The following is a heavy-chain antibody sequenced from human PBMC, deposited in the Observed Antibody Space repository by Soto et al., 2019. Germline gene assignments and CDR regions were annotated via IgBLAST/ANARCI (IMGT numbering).Heavy chain of an antibody. D-gene: IGHD5-12*01. Sequence: QVQLVQSGAEVKKPGASVKVSCKASGYTFTSYAMHWVRQAPGQRLEWMGWINAGNGNTKYSQKFQGRVTITRDTSASIAYMELSSLGSEDTAVYYCARVRTRRGYSGYDSPDYFDYWGQGTLVTVSS. CDR1: GYTFTSYA. CDR2: INAGNGNT. J-gene: IGHJ4*02. CDR3: ARVRTRRGYSGYDSPDYFDY. V-gene: IGHV1-3*01.